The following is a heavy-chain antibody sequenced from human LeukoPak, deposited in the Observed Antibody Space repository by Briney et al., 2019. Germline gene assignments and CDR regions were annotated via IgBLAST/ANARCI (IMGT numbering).Heavy chain of an antibody. Sequence: PGGSLRLSCAASGFTFSGSAMHWVRQASGKGLEWVGRIRSKANSYATAYAASVKGRFTISRDDSKNTAYLQMNSLKTEDTAVYYCTTDRDYGDQYYYYYMDVWGKGTTVTVSS. D-gene: IGHD4-17*01. V-gene: IGHV3-73*01. CDR1: GFTFSGSA. CDR2: IRSKANSYAT. CDR3: TTDRDYGDQYYYYYMDV. J-gene: IGHJ6*03.